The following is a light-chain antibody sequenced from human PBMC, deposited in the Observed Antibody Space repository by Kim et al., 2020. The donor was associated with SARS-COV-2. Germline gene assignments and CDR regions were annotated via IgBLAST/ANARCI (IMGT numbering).Light chain of an antibody. J-gene: IGKJ1*01. V-gene: IGKV1-27*01. Sequence: ASVGDGVTITCRASQGISNYLAWYQQTPGEAPKLLIYAASTLQFGVSTRFSGSGSGTEFTLTISDLQPEDVATYYCQKYDTAPWTFGHGTKVEIK. CDR2: AAS. CDR3: QKYDTAPWT. CDR1: QGISNY.